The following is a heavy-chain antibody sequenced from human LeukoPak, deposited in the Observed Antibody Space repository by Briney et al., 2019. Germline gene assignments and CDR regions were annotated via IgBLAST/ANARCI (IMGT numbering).Heavy chain of an antibody. D-gene: IGHD3-10*01. V-gene: IGHV1-69*13. J-gene: IGHJ5*02. Sequence: SVKVSCKASGGTFSSYAISWVRQAPGQGLEWMGGIIPIFGTANYAQKFQGRVTITVDESTSTAYMELSSLRSEDTAVYYCARWAGPSYGSGSYYEAWFDPWGQGTLVTVSS. CDR1: GGTFSSYA. CDR2: IIPIFGTA. CDR3: ARWAGPSYGSGSYYEAWFDP.